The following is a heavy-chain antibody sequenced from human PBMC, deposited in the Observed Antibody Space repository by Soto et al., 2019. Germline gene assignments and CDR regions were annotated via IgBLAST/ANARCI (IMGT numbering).Heavy chain of an antibody. CDR3: ARRTSVLLWFGEFDY. CDR1: GGSISSSSYY. Sequence: SETLSLTCTVSGGSISSSSYYWGWIRQPPGKGLEWIGSIYYSGSTYYNPSLKSRVTISVDTSKNQFSLKLSSVTAADTAVYYCARRTSVLLWFGEFDYWGQGTLVTVSS. D-gene: IGHD3-10*01. V-gene: IGHV4-39*01. J-gene: IGHJ4*02. CDR2: IYYSGST.